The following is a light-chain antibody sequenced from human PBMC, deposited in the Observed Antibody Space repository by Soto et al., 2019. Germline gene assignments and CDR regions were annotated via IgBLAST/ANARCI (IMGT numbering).Light chain of an antibody. J-gene: IGLJ2*01. CDR3: SSYTSRSNVV. Sequence: QSVLTQPASVSGSPGQSITISCTGTSSDVGVYNYVSWYQQHPGKAPKLMIYDVTIRPSGVSNRFSGSKSGNTASLTISGLQAEDEADYYCSSYTSRSNVVFGGGTKLTVL. V-gene: IGLV2-14*01. CDR2: DVT. CDR1: SSDVGVYNY.